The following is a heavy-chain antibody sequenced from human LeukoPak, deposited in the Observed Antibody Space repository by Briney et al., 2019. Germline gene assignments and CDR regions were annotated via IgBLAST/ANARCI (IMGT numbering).Heavy chain of an antibody. CDR1: GFTFSSYW. CDR2: IKQDGSDK. D-gene: IGHD1-26*01. V-gene: IGHV3-7*01. CDR3: ARDKVVGATHFDY. Sequence: GGSLRLSCVASGFTFSSYWMSWVRQAPGKGLEWVANIKQDGSDKNYVDPVKGRFTISRDNAKNSLYLQMHSLRAEDTAVYYCARDKVVGATHFDYWGQGTLVTVSS. J-gene: IGHJ4*02.